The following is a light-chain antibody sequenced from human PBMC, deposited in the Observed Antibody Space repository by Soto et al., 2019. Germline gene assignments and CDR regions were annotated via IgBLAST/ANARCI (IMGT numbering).Light chain of an antibody. CDR1: SSDVGGYNY. CDR3: GSYTSRSVYV. V-gene: IGLV2-14*01. CDR2: EVS. Sequence: QSALTQPASVSGSPGQSITISCTGTSSDVGGYNYVSWYQQHPGKAPKLMIYEVSNRPSGVSNRFSGSKSGNTASLTISGLRAEDEADYYGGSYTSRSVYVFGTGTKLPV. J-gene: IGLJ1*01.